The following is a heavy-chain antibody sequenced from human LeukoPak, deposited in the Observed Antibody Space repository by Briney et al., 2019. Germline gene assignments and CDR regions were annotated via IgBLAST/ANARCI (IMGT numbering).Heavy chain of an antibody. V-gene: IGHV4-30-2*01. CDR2: IHHSGST. Sequence: SETLSLTCAVSGGSISSGGYSWSWIRQPPGKGLEWIGYIHHSGSTYYNPSLKSRVTISVDRSKNQFSLKLSSVTAADTAVYYCARAPGEYCSGGSCYFDYWGQGTLVTVSS. CDR1: GGSISSGGYS. D-gene: IGHD2-15*01. J-gene: IGHJ4*02. CDR3: ARAPGEYCSGGSCYFDY.